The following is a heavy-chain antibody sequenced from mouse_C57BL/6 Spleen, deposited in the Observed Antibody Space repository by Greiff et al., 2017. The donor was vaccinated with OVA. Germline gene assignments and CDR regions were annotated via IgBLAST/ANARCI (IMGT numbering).Heavy chain of an antibody. Sequence: VQLQQSGAELVKPGASVKLSCKASGYTFTSYWMHWVKQRPGQGLEWIGMIHPNSGSTNYNEKFKSKATLTVDKSSSTAYMQLSSLTSEDSAVYYCARITTVVATRAYWGQGTLVTVSA. J-gene: IGHJ3*01. CDR3: ARITTVVATRAY. D-gene: IGHD1-1*01. V-gene: IGHV1-64*01. CDR2: IHPNSGST. CDR1: GYTFTSYW.